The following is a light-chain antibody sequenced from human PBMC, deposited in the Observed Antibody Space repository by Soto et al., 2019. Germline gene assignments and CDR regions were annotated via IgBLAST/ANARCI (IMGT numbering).Light chain of an antibody. J-gene: IGKJ5*01. Sequence: EIVMTQSPATLSVSPGDRATLSCRASESVTSSLAWYQQKPGQAPRLLIYDASTRATVIPARFSGSGSGTEFTLPISSLQSEDFAAYYCQQYNDWPPITFGQGTRLEIK. CDR2: DAS. CDR1: ESVTSS. V-gene: IGKV3-15*01. CDR3: QQYNDWPPIT.